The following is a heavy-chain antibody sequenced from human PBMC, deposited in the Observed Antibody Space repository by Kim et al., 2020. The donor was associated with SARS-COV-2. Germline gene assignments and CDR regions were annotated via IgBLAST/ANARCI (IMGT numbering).Heavy chain of an antibody. CDR1: GGSISSYY. CDR3: ASGTNYYGSAYFDY. D-gene: IGHD3-10*01. Sequence: SETLSLTCTVSGGSISSYYWSWIRQPPGKGLEWIGYIYYSGSTNYNPSLKSRVTISVDTSKNQFSLKLSSVTAADTAVYYCASGTNYYGSAYFDYWGQGTLVTVSS. V-gene: IGHV4-59*01. J-gene: IGHJ4*02. CDR2: IYYSGST.